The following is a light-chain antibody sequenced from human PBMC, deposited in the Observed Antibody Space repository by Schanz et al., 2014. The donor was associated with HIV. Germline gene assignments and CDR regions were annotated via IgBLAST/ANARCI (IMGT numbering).Light chain of an antibody. CDR2: AAS. Sequence: DIQMTQSPSAVSASVGDRVTITCRASQDINNHLVWFQQKPGKVPKRLMYAASSLQSGVPSRFSGSGSGTEFTLTISSLQPEDFATYYCLQHNSYPWTFGQGTKVEIK. CDR3: LQHNSYPWT. CDR1: QDINNH. J-gene: IGKJ1*01. V-gene: IGKV1-17*03.